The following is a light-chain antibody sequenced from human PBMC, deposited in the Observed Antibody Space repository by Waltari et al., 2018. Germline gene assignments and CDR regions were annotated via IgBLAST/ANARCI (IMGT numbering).Light chain of an antibody. CDR3: QQSYSTPPWT. CDR1: QSIGTH. J-gene: IGKJ1*01. CDR2: TSS. Sequence: DIQMTQSPSSLSASVGDRVTITCRASQSIGTHLNWYQRKPGKAPRLVIYTSSTLQTGVPARFSGTGSGTDFTLTISSLQREDFATYDCQQSYSTPPWTFGQGTKVEIK. V-gene: IGKV1-39*01.